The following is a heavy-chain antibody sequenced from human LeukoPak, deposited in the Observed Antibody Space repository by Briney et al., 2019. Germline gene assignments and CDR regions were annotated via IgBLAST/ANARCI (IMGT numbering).Heavy chain of an antibody. CDR2: ISGNGDTT. V-gene: IGHV3-23*01. CDR1: GFTFSSYA. Sequence: GGSLRLSCAASGFTFSSYAMSWVRQAPGKGLEWVSSISGNGDTTYYADSVKGRFTISRDNSKNTLNLQMNSLRAEDTALYYCAKVLKWNSGFVVFDIWGQGTMVTVSS. J-gene: IGHJ3*02. D-gene: IGHD1-1*01. CDR3: AKVLKWNSGFVVFDI.